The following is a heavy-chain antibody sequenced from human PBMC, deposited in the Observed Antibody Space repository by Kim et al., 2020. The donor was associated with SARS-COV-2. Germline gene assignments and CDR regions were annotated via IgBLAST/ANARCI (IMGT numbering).Heavy chain of an antibody. D-gene: IGHD4-17*01. CDR2: ISWNSGSI. CDR1: GFTFGDYA. Sequence: SLRLSCAASGFTFGDYAMHWVRQAPGKGLEWVSGISWNSGSIGYADSVKGRFTISRDNAKNSLYLQINSLRAEDTALYYCAKDMIDYGDSLGYFDYWGQGTLVTVSS. J-gene: IGHJ4*02. V-gene: IGHV3-9*01. CDR3: AKDMIDYGDSLGYFDY.